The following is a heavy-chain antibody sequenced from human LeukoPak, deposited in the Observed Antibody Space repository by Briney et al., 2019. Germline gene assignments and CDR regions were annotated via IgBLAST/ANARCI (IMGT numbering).Heavy chain of an antibody. D-gene: IGHD6-6*01. V-gene: IGHV1-69*04. CDR3: ARDEPYSSSSGHDY. CDR1: GGTFSSYA. J-gene: IGHJ4*02. CDR2: IIPILGIA. Sequence: VASVKVSCKASGGTFSSYAISWVRQAPGQGLEWMGRIIPILGIANYAQKFQGRVTMTRDTSTSTVYMELSSLRSEDTAVYYCARDEPYSSSSGHDYWGQGTLVTVS.